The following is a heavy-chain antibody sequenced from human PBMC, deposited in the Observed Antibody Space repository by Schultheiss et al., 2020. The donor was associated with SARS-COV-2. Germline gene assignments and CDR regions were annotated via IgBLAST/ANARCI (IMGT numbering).Heavy chain of an antibody. CDR2: MHYSGRT. Sequence: SETLSLTCAVYGGSFSGYYWSWIRQPPGNRLEWIGYMHYSGRTNNNPSLRSRVTISLDTSKNQFSLKLSSVTAADTAVYYCARGREDDWYFDLWGPGTLVTVSS. D-gene: IGHD1-26*01. J-gene: IGHJ2*01. CDR3: ARGREDDWYFDL. V-gene: IGHV4-59*01. CDR1: GGSFSGYY.